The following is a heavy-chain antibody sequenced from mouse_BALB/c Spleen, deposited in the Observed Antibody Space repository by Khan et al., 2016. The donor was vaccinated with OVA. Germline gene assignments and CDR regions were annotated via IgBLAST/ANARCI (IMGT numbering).Heavy chain of an antibody. V-gene: IGHV5-6*01. D-gene: IGHD4-1*01. CDR3: ASRLTGSFAY. CDR1: GFTFSSYS. J-gene: IGHJ3*01. CDR2: ISSAGDYT. Sequence: EVQLVESGGDLVKPGGSLKLSCATSGFTFSSYSMSWVRQTPDKRLEWVTTISSAGDYTYYPDSVRGRFTISRDNATNSLYLQMSSLKSEDTARYCCASRLTGSFAYWGQGTLVTVSA.